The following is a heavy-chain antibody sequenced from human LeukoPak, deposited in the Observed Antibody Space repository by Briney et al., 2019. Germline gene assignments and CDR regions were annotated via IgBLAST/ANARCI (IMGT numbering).Heavy chain of an antibody. J-gene: IGHJ4*02. V-gene: IGHV3-64D*06. Sequence: PGGSLRLSCSASGFTFSSYAMHWVRQAPGKGLEYVSAISSNGGSTYYADSVKGRFTISRDNSKNTLYLQMSSLRAEDTAVYYCVKPLWFGELPFAYWGQGTLVTVSS. CDR2: ISSNGGST. CDR3: VKPLWFGELPFAY. D-gene: IGHD3-10*01. CDR1: GFTFSSYA.